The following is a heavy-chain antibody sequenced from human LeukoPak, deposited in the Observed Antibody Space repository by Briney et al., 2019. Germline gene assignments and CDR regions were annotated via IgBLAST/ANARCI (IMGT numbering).Heavy chain of an antibody. D-gene: IGHD3-3*01. V-gene: IGHV4-61*02. CDR1: GGSISSGSYY. CDR2: IYTSGST. Sequence: SETLSLTCTVSGGSISSGSYYWSWIRQPAGKGLEWIGRIYTSGSTNYNPSLKSRVTISRDTSKNTLYLQMNSLRAEDTAVYYCAKDDVSITIFGMVSTPFDPWGQGTLVTVSS. J-gene: IGHJ5*02. CDR3: AKDDVSITIFGMVSTPFDP.